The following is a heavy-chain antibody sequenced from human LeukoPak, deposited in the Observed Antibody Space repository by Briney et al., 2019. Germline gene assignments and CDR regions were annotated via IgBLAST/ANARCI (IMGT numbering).Heavy chain of an antibody. V-gene: IGHV4-59*02. CDR1: GGPVSGYY. CDR2: IYYSGST. CDR3: VRANYFDF. J-gene: IGHJ4*02. Sequence: SETLSLICGVCGGPVSGYYWTWMRQPPGKGLEWIGDIYYSGSTNYNPSLESRDTISIDTSKNRFYLKPHSVTAADTAVDFCVRANYFDFWGQGTLVTVSS.